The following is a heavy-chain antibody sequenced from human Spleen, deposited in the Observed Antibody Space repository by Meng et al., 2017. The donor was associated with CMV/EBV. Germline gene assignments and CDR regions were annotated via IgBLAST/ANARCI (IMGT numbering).Heavy chain of an antibody. CDR3: ARGESELPSSGTN. D-gene: IGHD3-10*01. CDR2: INPNSGGT. Sequence: ASVKGSCKASGYTFTGYYMHWVRQAPGQGLEWMGWINPNSGGTNYAQKFQGRVTMTRDTSISTAYMELSRLRSDDTAVYYCARGESELPSSGTNWGQGTLVTVSS. CDR1: GYTFTGYY. J-gene: IGHJ4*02. V-gene: IGHV1-2*02.